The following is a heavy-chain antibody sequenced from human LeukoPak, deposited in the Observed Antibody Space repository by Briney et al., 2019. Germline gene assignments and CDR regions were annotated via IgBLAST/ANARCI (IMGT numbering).Heavy chain of an antibody. CDR1: GGSISSYY. CDR2: IYTSGST. D-gene: IGHD5-12*01. CDR3: ASSSSKYWLRGDY. V-gene: IGHV4-4*07. Sequence: PSETLSLTCTVSGGSISSYYWSCIRQPARKGLEWIGRIYTSGSTNYNPSLKSRVTMSVDTSKNQFSLKLSSVTAADTAVYYCASSSSKYWLRGDYWGQGTLVTVSS. J-gene: IGHJ4*02.